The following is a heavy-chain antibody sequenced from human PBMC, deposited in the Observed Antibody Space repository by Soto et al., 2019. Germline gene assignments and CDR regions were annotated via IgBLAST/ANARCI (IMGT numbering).Heavy chain of an antibody. V-gene: IGHV1-69*13. J-gene: IGHJ6*02. D-gene: IGHD2-15*01. Sequence: SVKVSCKASGGTFSSYAISWVRQAPGQGLEWMGGIIPIFGTANYAQKFQGRVTITADESTSTAYMELSSLRSEDTAVYYCARWGQVVVAATHYYYYGMDVWGQGTTVTVSS. CDR2: IIPIFGTA. CDR3: ARWGQVVVAATHYYYYGMDV. CDR1: GGTFSSYA.